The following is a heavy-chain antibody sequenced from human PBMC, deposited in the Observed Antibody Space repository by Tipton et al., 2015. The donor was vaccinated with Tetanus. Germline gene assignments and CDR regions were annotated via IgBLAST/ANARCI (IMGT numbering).Heavy chain of an antibody. Sequence: SLRLSCAASGFTFRESAMHWVRQAPGKGLEWVSVIYTGGSADYTDSVKGRFTISRDNSNNSLSLQMNSLRIDDTAVYYCAFRTNWRFSRGFDCWGQGILVTVSS. D-gene: IGHD1-20*01. J-gene: IGHJ4*02. CDR3: AFRTNWRFSRGFDC. CDR2: IYTGGSA. CDR1: GFTFRESA. V-gene: IGHV3-NL1*01.